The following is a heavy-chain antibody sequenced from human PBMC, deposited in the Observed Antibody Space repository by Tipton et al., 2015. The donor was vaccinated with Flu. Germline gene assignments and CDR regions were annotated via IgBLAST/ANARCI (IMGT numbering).Heavy chain of an antibody. J-gene: IGHJ5*02. Sequence: QLVQSGGGLVQPGGSLRLSCTASGFTLSNYWMGWVRQAPGKGLEWVASINQDGNEKYSVDSLEGRFTVSRDNAKNSLYLQMNSLRVEDTAVYYCAREGDAFWSGFYTAIGWFDPRGQGTLVTVSS. CDR3: AREGDAFWSGFYTAIGWFDP. V-gene: IGHV3-7*01. CDR1: GFTLSNYW. D-gene: IGHD3-3*01. CDR2: INQDGNEK.